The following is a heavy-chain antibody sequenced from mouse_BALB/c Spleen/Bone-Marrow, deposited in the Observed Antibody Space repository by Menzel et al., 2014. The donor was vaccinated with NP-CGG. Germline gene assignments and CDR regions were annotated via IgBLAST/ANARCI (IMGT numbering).Heavy chain of an antibody. Sequence: VKLQESGAELMKPGASVKISCKATGYTFSSYWIEWVKQRPGHGLEWIGEILPGSGSTNYNEKFKGKATFTADTSSNTAYMQLSSMTSEDSAVYYCARVYYYGSSYYFDYWGQGTTLTVSS. D-gene: IGHD1-1*01. CDR1: GYTFSSYW. CDR3: ARVYYYGSSYYFDY. V-gene: IGHV1-9*01. CDR2: ILPGSGST. J-gene: IGHJ2*01.